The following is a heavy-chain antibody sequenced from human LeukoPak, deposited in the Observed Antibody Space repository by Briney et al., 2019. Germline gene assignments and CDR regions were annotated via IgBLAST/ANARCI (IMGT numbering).Heavy chain of an antibody. V-gene: IGHV3-74*01. CDR1: GFTFSSYW. Sequence: PGGSLRLSCAASGFTFSSYWMHWVRQAPGKGLVWVSRINSDGSSTSYADSVKGRFTISRDNAKNTLYLQMNSLRAEDTAVYYCARAAPIRGDCSGGSCYPPLEGIKYFQHWGQGTLVTVSS. CDR3: ARAAPIRGDCSGGSCYPPLEGIKYFQH. CDR2: INSDGSST. J-gene: IGHJ1*01. D-gene: IGHD2-15*01.